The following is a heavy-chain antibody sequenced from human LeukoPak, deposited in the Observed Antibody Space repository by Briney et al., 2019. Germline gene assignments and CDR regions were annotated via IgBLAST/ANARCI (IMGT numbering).Heavy chain of an antibody. D-gene: IGHD6-19*01. CDR3: ARHLSSGLLDY. V-gene: IGHV5-10-1*01. J-gene: IGHJ4*02. CDR2: IDPSDSYT. Sequence: PGESLRISWQGSGYNFTSYWISWVRQMPGEGLEWMGSIDPSDSYTNFSPSFQGHVTISADKSISTAFLQWSSLKASDTAMYYCARHLSSGLLDYWGQGTLVTVSS. CDR1: GYNFTSYW.